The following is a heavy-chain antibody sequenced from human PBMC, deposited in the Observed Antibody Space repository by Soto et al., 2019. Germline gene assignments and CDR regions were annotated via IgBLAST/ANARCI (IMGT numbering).Heavy chain of an antibody. CDR1: GYTFSSYG. CDR3: CRRKGAMDV. J-gene: IGHJ6*02. Sequence: QVQLVQSGAEVKKPGASVKVSCKTSGYTFSSYGISWARQAPGQGLEWMGWISADNGNTNYAQKFQGRVTMTTDTSTSTAYMDLKSLRSDDTAIYYCCRRKGAMDVWGQGTTVTVSS. V-gene: IGHV1-18*01. CDR2: ISADNGNT.